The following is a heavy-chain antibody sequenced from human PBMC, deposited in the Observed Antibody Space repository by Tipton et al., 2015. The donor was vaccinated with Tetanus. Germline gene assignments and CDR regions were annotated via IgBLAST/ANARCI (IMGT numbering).Heavy chain of an antibody. D-gene: IGHD6-19*01. CDR1: GGSFSGNY. V-gene: IGHV4-34*01. CDR2: INHRGGT. Sequence: TLSLTCGVSGGSFSGNYWSWVRQAPGKGLEWIGEINHRGGTMYNPSLKSRVTISGDTSKNQFSLNLTSVTAADTAVYYCASLPKNWLAPRGAPWGQGTLVTVSS. CDR3: ASLPKNWLAPRGAP. J-gene: IGHJ5*02.